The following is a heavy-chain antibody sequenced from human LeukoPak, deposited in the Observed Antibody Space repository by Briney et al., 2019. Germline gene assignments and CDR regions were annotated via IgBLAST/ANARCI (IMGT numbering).Heavy chain of an antibody. D-gene: IGHD2-15*01. Sequence: SETLSLTCTVSGGSISSYYWSWIRQPAGKGLEWIGRIYTSGSTNYNPSLKSRVTMSVDTSKNQFSLKLSSVTAADTAVYYCARVGGGSCYSLACDAFDIWGQGTMVTVSS. CDR3: ARVGGGSCYSLACDAFDI. J-gene: IGHJ3*02. CDR1: GGSISSYY. CDR2: IYTSGST. V-gene: IGHV4-4*07.